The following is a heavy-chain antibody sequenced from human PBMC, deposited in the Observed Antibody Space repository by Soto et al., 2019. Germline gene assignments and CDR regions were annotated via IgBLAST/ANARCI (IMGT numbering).Heavy chain of an antibody. CDR1: GFTFSSYW. Sequence: PGGSLRLSCAASGFTFSSYWMSWVRQAPGKGLEWVANIKQDGSEKYYVDSVKGRFTISRDNAKNSLYLQMNSLRAEDTAVYYCARDQGGYYDSWSGYYDYYYYGMDVWGQGTTVTVSS. D-gene: IGHD3-3*01. J-gene: IGHJ6*02. CDR3: ARDQGGYYDSWSGYYDYYYYGMDV. CDR2: IKQDGSEK. V-gene: IGHV3-7*03.